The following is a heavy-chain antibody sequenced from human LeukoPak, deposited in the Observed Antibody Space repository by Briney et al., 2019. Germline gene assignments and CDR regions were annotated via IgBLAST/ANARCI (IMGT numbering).Heavy chain of an antibody. J-gene: IGHJ4*02. V-gene: IGHV1-2*02. D-gene: IGHD1-26*01. CDR1: GYTFTVFY. CDR3: ARHVALSGSYVDY. Sequence: ASVSVSCTASGYTFTVFYMHWVRQAPRQGREWVGCINPNSPGTNYPQRFQGTLTMTSDTSISTAYMELSRLRSDATAVYYCARHVALSGSYVDYWGQGTLVTVSS. CDR2: INPNSPGT.